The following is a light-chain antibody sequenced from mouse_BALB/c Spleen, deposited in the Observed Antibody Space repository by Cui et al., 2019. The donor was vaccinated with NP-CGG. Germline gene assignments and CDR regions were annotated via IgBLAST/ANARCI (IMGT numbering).Light chain of an antibody. CDR2: GTN. CDR3: ALWYSNHWV. V-gene: IGLV1*01. CDR1: TGAVTTSNY. Sequence: QAVVTQESALTTSPGETVTLTCRSSTGAVTTSNYANWVQEKPDHLFTGLIGGTNNRAPGVPARFSGSLIRDKAAPTITGAQTEDEAIYFCALWYSNHWVFGGGTKLTVL. J-gene: IGLJ1*01.